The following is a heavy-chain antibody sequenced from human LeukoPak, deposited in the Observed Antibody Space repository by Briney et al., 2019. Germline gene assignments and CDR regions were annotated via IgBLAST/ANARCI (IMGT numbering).Heavy chain of an antibody. CDR3: ARVDTAMTADY. V-gene: IGHV3-30*04. CDR1: GFTFSSYA. D-gene: IGHD5-18*01. CDR2: IKYDGSKK. J-gene: IGHJ4*02. Sequence: GGSLRLSCAASGFTFSSYAMHWVRQAPGKGLVWVAFIKYDGSKKYYADSLKGRFTISRDNAKNSLYLQMNSLRAEDTAVYYCARVDTAMTADYWGQGTLVTVSS.